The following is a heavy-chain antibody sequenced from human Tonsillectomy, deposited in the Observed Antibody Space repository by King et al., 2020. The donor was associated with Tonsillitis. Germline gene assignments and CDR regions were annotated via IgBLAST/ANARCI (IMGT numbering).Heavy chain of an antibody. D-gene: IGHD2-15*01. V-gene: IGHV1-69*01. J-gene: IGHJ6*03. CDR1: GGTFSSYA. CDR3: ARGVVVVAATQVDYYYYYMDV. Sequence: QLVQSGAEVKKPGSSVKVSCKASGGTFSSYAISWVRQAPGQGLEWMGGIIPTFGTANYAQKFQGRVTITADESTSTAYMELSSLRSEDTAVYYCARGVVVVAATQVDYYYYYMDVWGKGTTVTVSS. CDR2: IIPTFGTA.